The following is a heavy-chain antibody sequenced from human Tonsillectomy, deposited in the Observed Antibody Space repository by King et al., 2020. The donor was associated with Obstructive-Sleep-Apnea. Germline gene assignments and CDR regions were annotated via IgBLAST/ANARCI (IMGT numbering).Heavy chain of an antibody. CDR3: ARERSYYYESSGPYGGDWFVP. V-gene: IGHV4-39*07. Sequence: QLQESGPGLVKPSETLSLTCTVSGGSISSSSYYWGWIRQPPGKGLEWIGSIYYSGSTYYNPSLKSRVTISVDTSKNQFSLKLSSVTAADTAVYYCARERSYYYESSGPYGGDWFVPWGQGTLVTVSS. CDR1: GGSISSSSYY. J-gene: IGHJ5*02. CDR2: IYYSGST. D-gene: IGHD3-22*01.